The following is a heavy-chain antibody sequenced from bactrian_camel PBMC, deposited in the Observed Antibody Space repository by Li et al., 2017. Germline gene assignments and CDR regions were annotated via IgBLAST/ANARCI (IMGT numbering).Heavy chain of an antibody. CDR3: AAGPRLYGGSSTCFERSRRAYFAY. Sequence: SGGGSVQAGGSLTLSCVASGFSYSPNMAWFRQAPGKEREAIASINSETLTNYADSVKGRFTVSKDNAKNTLYLQMSSLKPEDTGMYYCAAGPRLYGGSSTCFERSRRAYFAYWGQGTQVTVS. CDR1: GFSYSPN. V-gene: IGHV3S57*01. D-gene: IGHD6*01. CDR2: INSETLT. J-gene: IGHJ4*01.